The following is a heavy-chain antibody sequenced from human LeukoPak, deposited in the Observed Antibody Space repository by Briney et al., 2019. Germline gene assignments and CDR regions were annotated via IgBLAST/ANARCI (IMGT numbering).Heavy chain of an antibody. CDR1: GDTFSSYA. J-gene: IGHJ4*02. V-gene: IGHV1-69*13. CDR3: ARSFYGGPTSKYYFDY. Sequence: ASVKVSCKASGDTFSSYAISWVRQAPGQGLEWMGGIIPIFGTANYAQKFQGRVTITADESTSTAYMELSSLRSEDTAVYYCARSFYGGPTSKYYFDYWGQGTLVTVSS. CDR2: IIPIFGTA. D-gene: IGHD4-23*01.